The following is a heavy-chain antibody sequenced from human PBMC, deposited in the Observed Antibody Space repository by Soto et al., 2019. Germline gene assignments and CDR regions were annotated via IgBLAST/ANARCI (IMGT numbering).Heavy chain of an antibody. CDR3: AKDQGSSSWYMVFDY. Sequence: ESGGGVVQPGRSLRLSCAASGFTFSSYGMHWVRQAPGKGLEWVAVISYDGSNKYYADSVKGRFTISRDNSKNTLYLQMNSLRAEDTAVYYCAKDQGSSSWYMVFDYWGQGTLVTVSS. J-gene: IGHJ4*02. CDR2: ISYDGSNK. CDR1: GFTFSSYG. D-gene: IGHD6-13*01. V-gene: IGHV3-30*18.